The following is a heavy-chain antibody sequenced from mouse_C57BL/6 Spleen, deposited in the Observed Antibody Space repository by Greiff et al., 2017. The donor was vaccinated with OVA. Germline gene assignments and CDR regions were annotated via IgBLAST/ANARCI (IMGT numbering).Heavy chain of an antibody. CDR2: IYPGNSDT. V-gene: IGHV1-5*01. J-gene: IGHJ3*01. D-gene: IGHD2-5*01. Sequence: VQLKQSGTVLARPGASVKMSCKTSGYTFTSYWMHWVKQRPGQGLEWIGAIYPGNSDTSYNQKFKGKAKLTAGTSASTAYMELSSLTNEDSAVYYCTKDYSNSWFAYWGQGTLVTVSA. CDR1: GYTFTSYW. CDR3: TKDYSNSWFAY.